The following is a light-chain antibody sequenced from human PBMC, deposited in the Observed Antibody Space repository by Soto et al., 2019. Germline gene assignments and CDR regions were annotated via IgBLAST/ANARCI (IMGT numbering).Light chain of an antibody. CDR2: KDS. V-gene: IGLV3-25*03. J-gene: IGLJ2*01. CDR3: QSADSSGTYVV. Sequence: SYELTQPPWVSVSPGQTARLTCSGDALPKQYAYWYQQKPGQAPVLVIYKDSGRPSGIPERFSGSSSGTTVTLTISGVQAEDEADYYCQSADSSGTYVVFGGGTKLTVL. CDR1: ALPKQY.